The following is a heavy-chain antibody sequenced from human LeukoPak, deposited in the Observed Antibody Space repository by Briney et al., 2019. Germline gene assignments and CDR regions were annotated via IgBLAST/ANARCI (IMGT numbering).Heavy chain of an antibody. CDR2: VYYSGST. V-gene: IGHV4-59*01. J-gene: IGHJ4*02. CDR3: ARVGVDDGGNILKYFFDY. D-gene: IGHD4/OR15-4a*01. CDR1: CGFISYYY. Sequence: SETHSLTYPLACGFISYYYWTWIRQPPGKGLEWIAYVYYSGSTNNNPSLKSRATISVDTSKTQVFLKLSSVSAADTAVYYGARVGVDDGGNILKYFFDYWGQGTLVTVSS.